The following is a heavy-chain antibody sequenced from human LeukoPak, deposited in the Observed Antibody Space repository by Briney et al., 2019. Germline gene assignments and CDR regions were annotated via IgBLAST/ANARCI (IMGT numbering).Heavy chain of an antibody. CDR1: GYSFTGYC. CDR2: INPNSGGT. Sequence: ASLKVSCKASGYSFTGYCMHSGRQATWQGLHLIEWINPNSGGTILAQKFQGRVTMTRDTSINTAYMELSSLRSDDTAVYYCARVASTTRRHDAFDIWGQGTMVTVSS. V-gene: IGHV1-2*02. J-gene: IGHJ3*02. CDR3: ARVASTTRRHDAFDI. D-gene: IGHD1-1*01.